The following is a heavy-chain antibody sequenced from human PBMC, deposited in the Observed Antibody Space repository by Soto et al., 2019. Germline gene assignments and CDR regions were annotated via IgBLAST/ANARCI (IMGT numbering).Heavy chain of an antibody. Sequence: SETLSLTYPVSGGSISSSSYYWGWIRQPPGKGLEWIGSIYYSGSTYYNPSLKSRVTISVDTSKNQFSLKLSSVTAADTAVYYCARSGFGELSYGMDVWGQGTTVTVSS. D-gene: IGHD3-10*01. V-gene: IGHV4-39*01. CDR3: ARSGFGELSYGMDV. CDR1: GGSISSSSYY. J-gene: IGHJ6*02. CDR2: IYYSGST.